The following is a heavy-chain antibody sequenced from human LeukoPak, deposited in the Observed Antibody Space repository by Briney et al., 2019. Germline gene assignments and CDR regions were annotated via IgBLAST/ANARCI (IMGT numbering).Heavy chain of an antibody. CDR2: ISWNSGSI. CDR1: GFTFDDYA. Sequence: QSGRSLRLSCAASGFTFDDYAMHWVRQAPGKGLEWVSGISWNSGSIGYADSVKGRFTISRDNAKNSLYLQKNSLRAEDTALYYCAKDRRTGYSSSWTAFDIWGQGTMVTVSS. D-gene: IGHD6-13*01. V-gene: IGHV3-9*01. CDR3: AKDRRTGYSSSWTAFDI. J-gene: IGHJ3*02.